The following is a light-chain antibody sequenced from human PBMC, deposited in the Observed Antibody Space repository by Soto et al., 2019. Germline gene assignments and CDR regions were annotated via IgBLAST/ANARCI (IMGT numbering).Light chain of an antibody. CDR1: QGINSY. CDR2: AAF. Sequence: AIRMTQSPSSLSASEGDRVTLTCRASQGINSYLAWYQQKPGKAPRLLIYAAFTLQSGVPSRFSGSGSGTDFTLTISRLQSEDFATYYCQQYYSYPFTFGPGTKVDIE. V-gene: IGKV1-8*01. CDR3: QQYYSYPFT. J-gene: IGKJ3*01.